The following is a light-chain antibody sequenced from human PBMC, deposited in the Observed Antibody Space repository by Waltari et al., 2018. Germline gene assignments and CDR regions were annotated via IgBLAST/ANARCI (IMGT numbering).Light chain of an antibody. CDR3: QQSGSSSWT. CDR1: QSVSSSY. J-gene: IGKJ1*01. V-gene: IGKV3-20*01. Sequence: ESLLTQSRGTLSLSPGESATLSCRASQSVSSSYLAWYQQKPGQAPRLLIYGASSRATGIPDRFSGSGSGTDFTLTINKLEPEDFAVYYCQQSGSSSWTFGQGTKVEIK. CDR2: GAS.